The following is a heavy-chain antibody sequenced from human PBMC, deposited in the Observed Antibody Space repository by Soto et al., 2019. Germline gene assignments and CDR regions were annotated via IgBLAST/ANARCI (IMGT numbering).Heavy chain of an antibody. CDR3: ARTTMPRQTSGYYEY. CDR1: GYTFTSYG. D-gene: IGHD3-22*01. J-gene: IGHJ4*02. Sequence: ASVKVSCKASGYTFTSYGISWVRQAPGQGLEWMGWISAYNGNTNYAQKLQGRVTMTTDTSTSTAYMELRSLRSDDTAVYYCARTTMPRQTSGYYEYWGQGTLVTVSS. CDR2: ISAYNGNT. V-gene: IGHV1-18*01.